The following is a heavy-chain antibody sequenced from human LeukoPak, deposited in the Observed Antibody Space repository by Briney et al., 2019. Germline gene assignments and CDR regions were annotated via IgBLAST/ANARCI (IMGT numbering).Heavy chain of an antibody. Sequence: GGSLRLSCEASGFTVSTHGMHWFRQAPGKGLEYVALMWFDGNTKNYADSVKGRFTISRDITKNTVYLEMNSLRDEDTGTYLCARDADLARFDCWGQATQVTVS. CDR1: GFTVSTHG. V-gene: IGHV3-33*01. J-gene: IGHJ4*01. CDR2: MWFDGNTK. CDR3: ARDADLARFDC.